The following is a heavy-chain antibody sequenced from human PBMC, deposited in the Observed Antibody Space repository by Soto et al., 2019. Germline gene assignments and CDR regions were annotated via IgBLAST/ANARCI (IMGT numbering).Heavy chain of an antibody. CDR1: GYTFTTYG. D-gene: IGHD3-22*01. J-gene: IGHJ4*02. CDR2: ISAYNSNT. CDR3: ATSHYYYESSGYP. Sequence: QVQLVQSGAEVKKPGASVKVSCRASGYTFTTYGISWVRQAPGQGLEWMGWISAYNSNTVYAQKVQGRVTMTTDTSTSTAYMELRSLRSDDTAVYYCATSHYYYESSGYPWGQGTLVTVSS. V-gene: IGHV1-18*01.